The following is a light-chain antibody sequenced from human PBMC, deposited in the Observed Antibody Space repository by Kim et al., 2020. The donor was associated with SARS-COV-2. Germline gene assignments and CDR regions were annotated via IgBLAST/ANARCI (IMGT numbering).Light chain of an antibody. CDR3: ASLDDTLSGWV. CDR1: ISNIGSYV. CDR2: NNN. Sequence: GRSVTISCSWSISNIGSYVLNGYQQVPGTAPKVLISNNNQRPSGVPDRFSASKSGPSASLAISGLQSEDEADYYCASLDDTLSGWVFGGGTQLTV. V-gene: IGLV1-44*01. J-gene: IGLJ3*02.